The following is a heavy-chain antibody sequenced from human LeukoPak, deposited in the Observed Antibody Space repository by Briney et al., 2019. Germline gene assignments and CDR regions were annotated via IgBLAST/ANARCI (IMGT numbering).Heavy chain of an antibody. D-gene: IGHD3-3*01. CDR2: IYYSGRT. V-gene: IGHV4-39*01. CDR1: GGSISSSSYY. CDR3: ASGRTYYDFWSGHNWFDP. Sequence: PSETLSLTCTVSGGSISSSSYYWGWIRQPPGKGLEWIGRIYYSGRTYYNPSLKSRVTISVDTSKNQFSLKLSSVTAADTAVYYCASGRTYYDFWSGHNWFDPWGQGTLVTVSS. J-gene: IGHJ5*02.